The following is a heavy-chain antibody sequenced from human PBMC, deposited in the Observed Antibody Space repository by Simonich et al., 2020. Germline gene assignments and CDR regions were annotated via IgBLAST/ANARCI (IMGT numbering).Heavy chain of an antibody. CDR1: GYTFTGYY. J-gene: IGHJ3*02. CDR2: INPNSGGT. D-gene: IGHD2-21*01. Sequence: QVQLVQSGAEVKKPGASVKVSCKASGYTFTGYYMQWVRQAPGQGLEWMGWINPNSGGTNYAQNVQGRVTMTRDTSISTAYMELSRLRSDDTAVYYCARNGLVGILKAFDIWGQGTMVTVSS. V-gene: IGHV1-2*02. CDR3: ARNGLVGILKAFDI.